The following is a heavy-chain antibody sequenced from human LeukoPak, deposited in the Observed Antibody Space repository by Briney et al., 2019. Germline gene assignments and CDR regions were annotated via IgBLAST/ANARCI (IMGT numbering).Heavy chain of an antibody. V-gene: IGHV4-61*02. CDR2: IYTSGST. CDR1: GGSVSSGSYY. J-gene: IGHJ6*03. D-gene: IGHD2-21*01. Sequence: ASQTLSLTCTVSGGSVSSGSYYWSWIRQPAGKGLEWIGRIYTSGSTNYNPSLKSRVTISVDPSKNQFSLKLSSVTAADTAVYYCARGGCGGDCLPYYYYYMDVWGKGTTVTVSS. CDR3: ARGGCGGDCLPYYYYYMDV.